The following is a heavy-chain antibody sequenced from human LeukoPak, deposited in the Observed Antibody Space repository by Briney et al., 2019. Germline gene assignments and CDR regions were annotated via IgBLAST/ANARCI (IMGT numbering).Heavy chain of an antibody. CDR2: IIPIFGTA. D-gene: IGHD1-7*01. Sequence: SVKVSCKASGGTFSSYAISWVRQAPGQGLEWMGGIIPIFGTANYAQKFQGRVTITADESTSTAYMELSSLRSEDTAVYYCARELELTYYYYGMDVWGQGTTVTVSS. V-gene: IGHV1-69*13. CDR3: ARELELTYYYYGMDV. CDR1: GGTFSSYA. J-gene: IGHJ6*02.